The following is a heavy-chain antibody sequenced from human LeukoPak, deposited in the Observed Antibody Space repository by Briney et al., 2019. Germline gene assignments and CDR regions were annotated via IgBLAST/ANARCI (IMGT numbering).Heavy chain of an antibody. CDR3: ATMISVLSGSYPKVKSYAFDI. CDR1: GYTLTELS. V-gene: IGHV1-24*01. J-gene: IGHJ3*02. D-gene: IGHD1-26*01. Sequence: GASVKVFCKVSGYTLTELSMHWVRQAPGKGLEWMGGFDPEDGETIYAQKFQGRVTMTEDTSTDTAYMELSSLRSEATAVYYCATMISVLSGSYPKVKSYAFDIMGQGTMVTVSS. CDR2: FDPEDGET.